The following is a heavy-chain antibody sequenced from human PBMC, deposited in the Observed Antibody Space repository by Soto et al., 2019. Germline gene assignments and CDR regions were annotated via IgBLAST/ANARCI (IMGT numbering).Heavy chain of an antibody. Sequence: LRLSCAASGFAFSSEWMHWVRQAPVKGLVWVSRIDPYDTGITYADSVKGRFTISRDNAKNTLYLQMNSLRAEDTAVYYCTSDTFGARDSWGQGTLVTVSS. D-gene: IGHD2-15*01. CDR1: GFAFSSEW. CDR3: TSDTFGARDS. V-gene: IGHV3-74*01. CDR2: IDPYDTGI. J-gene: IGHJ4*02.